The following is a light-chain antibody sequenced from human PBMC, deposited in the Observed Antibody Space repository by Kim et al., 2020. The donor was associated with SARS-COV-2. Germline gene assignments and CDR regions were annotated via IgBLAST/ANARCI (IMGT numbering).Light chain of an antibody. Sequence: LSPGERATLSCRASQSVSSSYLAWYQQKPGQAPSLLIYGASSRATGIPDRFSGSGSGTDFTLTISRLEPEDFAVYYCQHCDSSLYTFGQGTKLEI. CDR2: GAS. V-gene: IGKV3-20*01. CDR3: QHCDSSLYT. J-gene: IGKJ2*01. CDR1: QSVSSSY.